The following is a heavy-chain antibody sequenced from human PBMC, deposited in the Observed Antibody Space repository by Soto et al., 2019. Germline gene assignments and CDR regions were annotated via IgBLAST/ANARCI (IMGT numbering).Heavy chain of an antibody. CDR3: AKDPSRDGSSWYWFDY. Sequence: GGSLRLSCAASGFTFSSYAMSWVRQAPGKGLEWVSAISGSGGSTYYADSVKGRCTISRDNSKNTLYLQMNSLRAEDTAVYYCAKDPSRDGSSWYWFDYWGQGTLVTVSS. J-gene: IGHJ4*02. V-gene: IGHV3-23*01. CDR2: ISGSGGST. CDR1: GFTFSSYA. D-gene: IGHD6-13*01.